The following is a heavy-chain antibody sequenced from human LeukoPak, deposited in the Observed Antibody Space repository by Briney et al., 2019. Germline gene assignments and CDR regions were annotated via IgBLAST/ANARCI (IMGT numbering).Heavy chain of an antibody. Sequence: GSLRLFLAASGFNFSSHWMQLGRQAPGKGLVWASRINSDGGSISYADSVKGRFTISRDDSKDTLYLQMNSLNTEDTAMYYCTTRSPARYCSDGACYSSADYWGQGTLVTVSS. J-gene: IGHJ4*02. D-gene: IGHD2-15*01. CDR1: GFNFSSHW. CDR3: TTRSPARYCSDGACYSSADY. CDR2: INSDGGSI. V-gene: IGHV3-74*01.